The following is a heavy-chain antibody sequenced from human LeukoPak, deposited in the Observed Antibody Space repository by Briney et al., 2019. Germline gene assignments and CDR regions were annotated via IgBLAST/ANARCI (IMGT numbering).Heavy chain of an antibody. D-gene: IGHD5-24*01. CDR3: AKDSGVGMATTFSILDI. V-gene: IGHV3-30*02. J-gene: IGHJ3*02. CDR1: GFTFSSYG. Sequence: GGSLRLSCAASGFTFSSYGMHWVRQAPGKWLEWVAFIQYDGSNKYYADSVKGRFTISRDNSKNTLHLQINSLRSEDTAVYYCAKDSGVGMATTFSILDIWGQGTMVTVSS. CDR2: IQYDGSNK.